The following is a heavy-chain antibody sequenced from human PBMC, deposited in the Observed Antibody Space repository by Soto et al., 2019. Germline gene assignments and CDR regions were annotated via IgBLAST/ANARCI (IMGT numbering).Heavy chain of an antibody. V-gene: IGHV1-8*01. D-gene: IGHD2-21*02. CDR3: ARGRIVVVTADGMDV. J-gene: IGHJ6*02. CDR1: GYTFTRNG. CDR2: ISPNSGNT. Sequence: ASVKVSCKTSGYTFTRNGISWVRQAPGQGLEWMGWISPNSGNTKYAQKPQGRVTMTRNTSISTAYMELSSLRSEDTAVYYCARGRIVVVTADGMDVWGQGTTVTVSS.